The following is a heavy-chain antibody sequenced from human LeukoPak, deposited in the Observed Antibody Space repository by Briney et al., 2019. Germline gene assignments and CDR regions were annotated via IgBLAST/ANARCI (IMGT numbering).Heavy chain of an antibody. CDR2: ISGSGDGT. Sequence: AGGSLRLSCAASGFTFSNYAMSWVRQAPTKGLEWVSTISGSGDGTYYADSVKGRFTISRDNAKNTLYLQTNSLRAEGTAIYYCAKTQFQLPPARWPSISWGQGALVTVSS. CDR1: GFTFSNYA. CDR3: AKTQFQLPPARWPSIS. V-gene: IGHV3-23*01. J-gene: IGHJ5*02. D-gene: IGHD5-24*01.